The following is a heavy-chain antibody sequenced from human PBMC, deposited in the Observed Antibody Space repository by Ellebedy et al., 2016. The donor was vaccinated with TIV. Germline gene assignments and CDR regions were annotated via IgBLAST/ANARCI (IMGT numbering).Heavy chain of an antibody. CDR2: IIPVFGTA. CDR3: ASRYGTGWYFFDF. D-gene: IGHD6-19*01. CDR1: GGTFISYA. V-gene: IGHV1-69*13. Sequence: SVKVSCKASGGTFISYAIIWVRQAPGQGLEWMGGIIPVFGTANYAQKFQGRVTITVDESTSTAYMELSSLTSEDTAVYFCASRYGTGWYFFDFWGQGTLVTVSS. J-gene: IGHJ4*02.